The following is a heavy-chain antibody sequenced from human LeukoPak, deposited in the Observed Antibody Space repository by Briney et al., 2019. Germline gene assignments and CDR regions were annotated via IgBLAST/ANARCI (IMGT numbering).Heavy chain of an antibody. J-gene: IGHJ4*02. CDR1: GYTFTSYW. CDR3: AIMSDYSSSPFEY. V-gene: IGHV5-51*01. CDR2: IYPGDSDT. D-gene: IGHD6-6*01. Sequence: GASLKISCKGSGYTFTSYWIGWVRQMPGKGLEWMGIIYPGDSDTGYRPSFQGQVTISADKSISTAYLQWSSLKASDTAMYYCAIMSDYSSSPFEYWGQGTLVTVSS.